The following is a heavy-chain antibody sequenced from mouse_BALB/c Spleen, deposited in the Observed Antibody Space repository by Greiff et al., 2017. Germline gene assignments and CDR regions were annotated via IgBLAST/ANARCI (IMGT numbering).Heavy chain of an antibody. CDR1: GFNIKDYY. Sequence: VQLKQSGAELVRPGALVKLSCKASGFNIKDYYMHWVKQRPEQGLEWIGWIDPENGNTIYDPKFQGKASITADTSSNTAYLQLSSLTSEDTAVYYCALIKGYAMDYWGQGTSVTVSS. V-gene: IGHV14-1*02. CDR2: IDPENGNT. CDR3: ALIKGYAMDY. J-gene: IGHJ4*01. D-gene: IGHD2-4*01.